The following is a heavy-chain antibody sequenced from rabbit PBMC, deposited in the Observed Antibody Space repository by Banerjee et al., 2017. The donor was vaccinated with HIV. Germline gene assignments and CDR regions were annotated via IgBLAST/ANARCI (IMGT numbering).Heavy chain of an antibody. J-gene: IGHJ4*01. V-gene: IGHV1S43*01. D-gene: IGHD6-1*01. CDR3: ARDSDAGYTGYGYAWLGYFDL. Sequence: QSVEESGGRLVTPGGSLTLTCTVSGFSFTAYYMTWVRQAPGKGLEWIACIYAGSGSAYYASWVNDRFANSRSTSLNTVTLQMASLTAANTATYFCARDSDAGYTGYGYAWLGYFDLWGPGTLVTVS. CDR2: IYAGSGSA. CDR1: GFSFTAYY.